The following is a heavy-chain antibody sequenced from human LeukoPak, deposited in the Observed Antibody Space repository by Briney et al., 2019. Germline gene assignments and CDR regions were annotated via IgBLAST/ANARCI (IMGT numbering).Heavy chain of an antibody. CDR1: GFTFSSYW. V-gene: IGHV3-7*03. CDR3: ARDWFDGDYDRFDY. CDR2: INQDGSQK. Sequence: PGESLRLSCAVSGFTFSSYWMSWFRQAPGKGLEWVANINQDGSQKFSVDSVKGRFTISRDNAKNSLSLQMNSLRVEDTAVYYCARDWFDGDYDRFDYWGQGTLVTVSS. J-gene: IGHJ4*02. D-gene: IGHD4-17*01.